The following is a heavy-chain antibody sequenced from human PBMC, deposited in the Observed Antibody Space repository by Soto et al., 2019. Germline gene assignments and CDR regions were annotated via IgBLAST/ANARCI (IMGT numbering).Heavy chain of an antibody. V-gene: IGHV3-23*01. D-gene: IGHD3-3*01. J-gene: IGHJ6*02. CDR2: IGVSAGGT. Sequence: EVQLLESGGDLVQPGGSLRLSCAASGFTFSSYAMCWVRQPPGRGLEWVSTIGVSAGGTYYADSVKGRFTISRDNSKNTLSLQMNSLRAEDTAVYYCVKDRDSDYDFWSGYYMGYGMDVWGQGTTVTVSS. CDR3: VKDRDSDYDFWSGYYMGYGMDV. CDR1: GFTFSSYA.